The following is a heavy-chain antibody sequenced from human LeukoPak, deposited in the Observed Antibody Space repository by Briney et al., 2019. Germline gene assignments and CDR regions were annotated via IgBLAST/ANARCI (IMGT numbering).Heavy chain of an antibody. CDR3: ARIAYCGGDCSGFDI. CDR2: IYPGDSDT. V-gene: IGHV5-51*01. J-gene: IGHJ3*02. Sequence: GESLKISCKGSGYSFTSYWIGWVRQMPGKGLEWMGIIYPGDSDTRYSPSFQGQVTISADKSISTAYLQWCSLKASDTAMYYCARIAYCGGDCSGFDIWGQGTMVTVSS. D-gene: IGHD2-21*02. CDR1: GYSFTSYW.